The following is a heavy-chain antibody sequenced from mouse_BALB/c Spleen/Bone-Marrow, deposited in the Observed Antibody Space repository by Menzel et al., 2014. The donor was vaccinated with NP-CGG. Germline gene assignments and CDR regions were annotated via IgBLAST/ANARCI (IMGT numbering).Heavy chain of an antibody. Sequence: VQRVESGAKLARPGASVKLSCKASGYTFTSYWMQWVKQRPGQGLEWIGAIYPGDGDTRYTQKFKGKATLTADKSSSTAYMQLSSLASEDSAVYYCAREGYYYGSSTYYAMDYWGQGTSVTVSS. CDR1: GYTFTSYW. CDR3: AREGYYYGSSTYYAMDY. D-gene: IGHD1-1*01. J-gene: IGHJ4*01. V-gene: IGHV1-87*01. CDR2: IYPGDGDT.